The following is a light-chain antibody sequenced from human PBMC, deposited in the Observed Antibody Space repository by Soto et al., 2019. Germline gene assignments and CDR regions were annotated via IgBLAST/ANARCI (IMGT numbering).Light chain of an antibody. CDR1: QSINNY. CDR2: SAS. J-gene: IGKJ5*01. CDR3: QQSLTMPIT. V-gene: IGKV1-39*01. Sequence: DIQMSQSPAALSVSPGDRATITCRASQSINNYLDWYLQRPGQAPRLLIRSASTLPRGVPSRFSGSGSRTEFTLTIADLQPDDFGTYYCQQSLTMPITFGHGTRPEIK.